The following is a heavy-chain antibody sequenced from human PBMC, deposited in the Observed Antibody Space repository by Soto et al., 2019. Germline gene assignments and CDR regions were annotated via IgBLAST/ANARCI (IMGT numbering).Heavy chain of an antibody. CDR1: GYMFTGYY. V-gene: IGHV1-2*02. D-gene: IGHD1-26*01. J-gene: IGHJ4*02. Sequence: ASVKVSCKASGYMFTGYYMHWVRQAPGQGLEWMGWSNPDSGGTNYQQKFQGRVTMTRDTSISTAYLELSSLRSDDTAVYYCTTSVATFNFDYWGQGTLVTVSS. CDR2: SNPDSGGT. CDR3: TTSVATFNFDY.